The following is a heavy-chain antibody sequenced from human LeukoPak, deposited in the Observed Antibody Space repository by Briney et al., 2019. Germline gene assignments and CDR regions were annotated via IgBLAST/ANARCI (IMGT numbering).Heavy chain of an antibody. D-gene: IGHD5-12*01. V-gene: IGHV4-34*01. CDR2: INHSGST. CDR1: GGSFCGYY. CDR3: ARGVDIVATIRDSSSWYEDY. J-gene: IGHJ4*02. Sequence: SETLSLTCAVYGGSFCGYYWSWIRQPPGKGLEWIGEINHSGSTNYNPSLKSRVTISVDTSKNQFSLKLSSVTAADTAVYYCARGVDIVATIRDSSSWYEDYWGQGTLVTVSS.